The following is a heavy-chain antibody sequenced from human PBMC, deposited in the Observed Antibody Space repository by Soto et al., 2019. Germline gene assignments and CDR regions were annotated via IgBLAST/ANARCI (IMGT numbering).Heavy chain of an antibody. V-gene: IGHV3-7*03. J-gene: IGHJ5*02. D-gene: IGHD3-10*01. Sequence: TGGSLRLSCVASGFTFTTYWMSWVRQAPGKGLQWVANIRQDGGAQYYVDSVKGRFTISRDNAKNSVYLQMDSLRVEDTAVYYCVRGGHGSGSYLGSSWGQGTLVTVSS. CDR2: IRQDGGAQ. CDR1: GFTFTTYW. CDR3: VRGGHGSGSYLGSS.